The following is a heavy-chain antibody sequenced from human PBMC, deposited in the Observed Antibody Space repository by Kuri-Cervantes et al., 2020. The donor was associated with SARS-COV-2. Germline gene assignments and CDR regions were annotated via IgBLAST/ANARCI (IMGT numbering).Heavy chain of an antibody. CDR1: GFTFSSYW. V-gene: IGHV3-7*01. J-gene: IGHJ6*03. D-gene: IGHD6-6*01. CDR3: AREYSSSYYYYYMDV. Sequence: GESLKISCAASGFTFSSYWMSWVRQAPGKGLEWVANIKQDGSEKYYVDSVKGRFTISRDNAKNSLYLQMNSLRAEDTAVYYYAREYSSSYYYYYMDVWGKGATVTVSS. CDR2: IKQDGSEK.